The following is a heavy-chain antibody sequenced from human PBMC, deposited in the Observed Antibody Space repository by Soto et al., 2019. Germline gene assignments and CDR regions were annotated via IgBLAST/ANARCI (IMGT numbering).Heavy chain of an antibody. J-gene: IGHJ4*02. V-gene: IGHV3-33*01. D-gene: IGHD2-15*01. Sequence: GGSLRLSCAASGSALRTHGMHWVRQAPGKGMEWVAVIWGDESKKYYADSVKGRFTISKDNSKNTLFLQMNTPRVEDTAVYYCERGEVAAGDFDYWGQGTLVTVSS. CDR3: ERGEVAAGDFDY. CDR1: GSALRTHG. CDR2: IWGDESKK.